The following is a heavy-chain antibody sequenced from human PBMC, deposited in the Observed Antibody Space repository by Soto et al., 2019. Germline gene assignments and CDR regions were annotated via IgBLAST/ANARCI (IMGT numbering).Heavy chain of an antibody. CDR2: ISYDGSNK. J-gene: IGHJ3*02. CDR1: GFTFSSYG. CDR3: AKGGYDAFDI. Sequence: GGSLRLSCAASGFTFSSYGMHWVRQAPGKGLEWVAVISYDGSNKYYADSVKGRFTISRDNSKNTLYLQMNSLRAEDTAVYYCAKGGYDAFDIWGQGTMVTVSS. V-gene: IGHV3-30*18. D-gene: IGHD5-18*01.